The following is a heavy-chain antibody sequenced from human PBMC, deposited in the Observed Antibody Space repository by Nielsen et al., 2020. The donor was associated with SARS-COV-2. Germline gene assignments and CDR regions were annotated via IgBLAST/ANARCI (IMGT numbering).Heavy chain of an antibody. D-gene: IGHD2-2*01. CDR3: ARVYCSSPSCYDSSFDY. CDR2: MHAGNGNT. Sequence: ASVKVSCKASGYTSTNYHIHWVRQAPGQRLEWMGWMHAGNGNTKYSQRFQGRVSFTRDTSATTAYMELSSLRSEDTAVYFCARVYCSSPSCYDSSFDYWGQGTLLTVSS. V-gene: IGHV1-3*01. J-gene: IGHJ4*02. CDR1: GYTSTNYH.